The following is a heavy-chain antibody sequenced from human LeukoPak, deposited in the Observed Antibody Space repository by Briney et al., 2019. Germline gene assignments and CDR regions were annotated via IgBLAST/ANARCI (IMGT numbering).Heavy chain of an antibody. CDR3: ARDRVGATTSSLRY. CDR2: INPNSGGT. D-gene: IGHD1-26*01. CDR1: GYTLTELS. V-gene: IGHV1-2*02. J-gene: IGHJ4*02. Sequence: GASVKVSCKVSGYTLTELSMHWVRQAPGQGLEWMGWINPNSGGTNYAQKFQGRVTMTRDTSISTAYMELSRLRSDDTAVYYCARDRVGATTSSLRYWGQGTLVTVSS.